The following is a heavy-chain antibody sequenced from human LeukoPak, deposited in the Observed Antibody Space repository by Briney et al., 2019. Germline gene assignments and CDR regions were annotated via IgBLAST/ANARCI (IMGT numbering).Heavy chain of an antibody. J-gene: IGHJ6*02. V-gene: IGHV4-61*05. CDR2: IYYSGST. CDR1: GGSISSSSYY. Sequence: SETLSLTCTVSGGSISSSSYYWSWIRQPPGKGLEWIGYIYYSGSTNYNPSLKSRVTISVDTSKNQFSLKLSSVTAADTAVYYCARPFDYGDYYYGMDVCGQGTTVTVSS. CDR3: ARPFDYGDYYYGMDV. D-gene: IGHD4-17*01.